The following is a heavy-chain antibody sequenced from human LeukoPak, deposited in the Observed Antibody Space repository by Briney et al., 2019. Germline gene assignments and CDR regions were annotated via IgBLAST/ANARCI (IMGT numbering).Heavy chain of an antibody. V-gene: IGHV3-23*01. CDR1: GFTFSSYA. D-gene: IGHD1-26*01. Sequence: PGGSLRLSCAASGFTFSSYAMIWVRQAPGKALEWVSAIRGSGGNTSSADSVKARFPISRENSKNTLYLQMNSLRAQDTAVYYCAKEGRSGTDFDYWGQGTLVTVSS. J-gene: IGHJ4*02. CDR3: AKEGRSGTDFDY. CDR2: IRGSGGNT.